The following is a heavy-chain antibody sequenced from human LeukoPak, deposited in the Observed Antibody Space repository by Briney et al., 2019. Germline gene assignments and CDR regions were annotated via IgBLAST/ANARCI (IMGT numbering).Heavy chain of an antibody. D-gene: IGHD4-17*01. CDR1: GFTISIYW. CDR2: INLGGREN. Sequence: PGGSLRLSCVDSGFTISIYWMSWVRQAPGKGLEWVATINLGGRENNYVDAVKGRSSLYRNHAKKSLYLQMNSLRAEDTAVYYCAREDYATFDYWGQGTVVTVSS. J-gene: IGHJ4*02. CDR3: AREDYATFDY. V-gene: IGHV3-7*04.